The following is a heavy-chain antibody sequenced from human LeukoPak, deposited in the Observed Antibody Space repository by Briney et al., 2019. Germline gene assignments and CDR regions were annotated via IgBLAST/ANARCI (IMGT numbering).Heavy chain of an antibody. D-gene: IGHD5-18*01. CDR2: IDHSGTT. Sequence: SETLSLTCSVYGGSFSDYYWTWIRQPPGKGLEWIAEIDHSGTTNYNPSLQSRLSISLDTSRNQFSLRLTSVTAADTAVYYCARHLSGITGYTYGRGIDYWGQGTLVTVSS. J-gene: IGHJ4*02. CDR3: ARHLSGITGYTYGRGIDY. V-gene: IGHV4-34*01. CDR1: GGSFSDYY.